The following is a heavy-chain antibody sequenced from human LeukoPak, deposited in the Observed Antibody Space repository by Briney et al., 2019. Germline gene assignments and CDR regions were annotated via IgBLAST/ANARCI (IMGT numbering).Heavy chain of an antibody. D-gene: IGHD2-15*01. Sequence: PSETLSLTCTVSGGSISSGGYYWSWIRQPPGKGLEWIGYVYHSGSTYYNPSLKSRVTISVDTSKNQFSLKLSSVTAADTAVYYCARESERVAAGNYYYGMDVWGQGTTVTVSS. J-gene: IGHJ6*02. CDR3: ARESERVAAGNYYYGMDV. CDR2: VYHSGST. CDR1: GGSISSGGYY. V-gene: IGHV4-30-2*01.